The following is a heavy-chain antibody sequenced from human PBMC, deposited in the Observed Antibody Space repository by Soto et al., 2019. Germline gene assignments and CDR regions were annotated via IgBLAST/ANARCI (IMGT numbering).Heavy chain of an antibody. CDR1: GNTVPNYA. J-gene: IGHJ4*02. CDR3: ARGEDRITFSTYYFDY. CDR2: ISAYNGNT. Sequence: ASVKVSCKASGNTVPNYAIHWVRQAPGQRLEWMGWISAYNGNTNYAQKLQGRVTMTTDTSTSTAYMELRSLRSDDTAVYYCARGEDRITFSTYYFDYWGQGTLVTVSS. D-gene: IGHD3-10*01. V-gene: IGHV1-18*01.